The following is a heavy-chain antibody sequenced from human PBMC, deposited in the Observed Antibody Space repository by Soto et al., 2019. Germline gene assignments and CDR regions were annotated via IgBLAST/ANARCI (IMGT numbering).Heavy chain of an antibody. V-gene: IGHV5-51*01. CDR3: ARIGSVRGETPNYYYYGMDV. J-gene: IGHJ6*02. CDR1: GYSFTSYW. CDR2: IYPGDSDT. Sequence: PGESLKISCKGSGYSFTSYWIGWVRQMPGKGLEWMGIIYPGDSDTRYSPSFQGQVTISADKSISTAYLQWSSLKASDTAMYYCARIGSVRGETPNYYYYGMDVWGQGTTVTVSS. D-gene: IGHD3-10*01.